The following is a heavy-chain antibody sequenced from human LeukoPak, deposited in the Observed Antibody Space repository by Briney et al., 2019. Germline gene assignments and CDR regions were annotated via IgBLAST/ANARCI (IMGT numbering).Heavy chain of an antibody. CDR3: ARDQNYYDTTSYYGIDN. D-gene: IGHD3-22*01. CDR1: RYSFTGYY. V-gene: IGHV1-2*02. CDR2: INPNNGAT. Sequence: ASVKVSCMASRYSFTGYYIHWVRQAPGQGLEWMGWINPNNGATNYAQKFQDRVTMTRDTSISTAYMELSRLRSDDTALYYCARDQNYYDTTSYYGIDNWGQGTLVTVSS. J-gene: IGHJ4*02.